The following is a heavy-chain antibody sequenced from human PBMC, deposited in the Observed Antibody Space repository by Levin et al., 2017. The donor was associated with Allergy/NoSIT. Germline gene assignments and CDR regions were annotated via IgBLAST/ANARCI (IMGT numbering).Heavy chain of an antibody. D-gene: IGHD4-17*01. Sequence: SLKISCAASGFTFDDYAMHWVRQAPGKGLEWVSGISWNSGSIGYADSVKGRFTISRDNAKNSLYLQMNSLRAEDTALYYCAKDYYGDNPTGGAYFDYWGQGTLVTVS. CDR2: ISWNSGSI. CDR1: GFTFDDYA. J-gene: IGHJ4*02. V-gene: IGHV3-9*01. CDR3: AKDYYGDNPTGGAYFDY.